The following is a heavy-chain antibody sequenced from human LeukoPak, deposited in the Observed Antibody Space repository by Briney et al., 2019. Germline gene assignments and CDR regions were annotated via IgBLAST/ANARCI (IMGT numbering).Heavy chain of an antibody. Sequence: PGGSLRLSCAGSGFTFSSHWMNWVRQAPGKGLEWVASIKDDGSEKHFLDSVNGRFTISRDNAKNSLYLQMNSLRAEDTAVYYCARAGSDAFDIWGQGTMVTVSS. CDR3: ARAGSDAFDI. CDR2: IKDDGSEK. CDR1: GFTFSSHW. V-gene: IGHV3-7*02. J-gene: IGHJ3*02. D-gene: IGHD6-13*01.